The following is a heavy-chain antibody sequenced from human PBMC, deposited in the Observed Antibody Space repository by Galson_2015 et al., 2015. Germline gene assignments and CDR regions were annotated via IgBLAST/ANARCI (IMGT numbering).Heavy chain of an antibody. CDR1: GYTFTSYA. J-gene: IGHJ3*02. V-gene: IGHV1-3*01. CDR3: VVSASRSSWIPSDFDS. D-gene: IGHD6-13*01. Sequence: SVKVSCKASGYTFTSYAMHWVRQAPGQRLEWMGWINAGNGNTKYSQKFQGRVTITRDTSASTAYMELSSLRSEDTAVYYCVVSASRSSWIPSDFDSSGPGTMVTVSS. CDR2: INAGNGNT.